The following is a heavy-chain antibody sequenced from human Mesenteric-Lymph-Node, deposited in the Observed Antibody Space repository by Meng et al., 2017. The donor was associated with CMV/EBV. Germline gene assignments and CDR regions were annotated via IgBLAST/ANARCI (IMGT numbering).Heavy chain of an antibody. CDR3: TREAMGYGGNAYFDY. CDR2: ISSSGRTI. CDR1: GFTFSDHY. J-gene: IGHJ4*02. Sequence: GGSLILSCAASGFTFSDHYMSWIRQAPGKGLEWVSYRQAPGTGLEWVSYISSSGRTIHYADSVKGRFTISRDNAKNSLYLQMNSLRVEDTAVYYCTREAMGYGGNAYFDYWGQGTLVTVSS. V-gene: IGHV3-11*01. D-gene: IGHD4-23*01.